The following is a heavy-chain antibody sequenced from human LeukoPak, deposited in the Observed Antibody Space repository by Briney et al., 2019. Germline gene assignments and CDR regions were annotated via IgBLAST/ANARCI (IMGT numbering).Heavy chain of an antibody. Sequence: PGGSLRLSCAASGFTFDDYAMHWVRQAPGKGLEWVSGISWNSGSIGYADSVKGRFTISRDNAKNSLYLQMNSLRAEDTALYYCAKGPFSSDWYFDLWGRGTLVTVSS. CDR2: ISWNSGSI. CDR1: GFTFDDYA. J-gene: IGHJ2*01. V-gene: IGHV3-9*01. CDR3: AKGPFSSDWYFDL.